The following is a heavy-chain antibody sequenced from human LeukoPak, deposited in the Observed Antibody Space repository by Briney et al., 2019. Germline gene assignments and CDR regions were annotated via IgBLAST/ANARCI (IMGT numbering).Heavy chain of an antibody. CDR3: ARHGGGGRAFDI. D-gene: IGHD3-10*01. V-gene: IGHV4-59*08. CDR1: GGSISSCY. Sequence: SETLSLTCNVSGGSISSCYWSWIGQPPGKGPEWLGYIFYSGSTNFNPSLKSRVTMLVDTSKNQFSLKLSSVTAADTAVYYCARHGGGGRAFDIWGQGTMVTVSS. J-gene: IGHJ3*02. CDR2: IFYSGST.